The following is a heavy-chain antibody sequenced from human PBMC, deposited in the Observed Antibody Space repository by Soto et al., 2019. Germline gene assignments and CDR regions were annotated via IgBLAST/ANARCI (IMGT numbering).Heavy chain of an antibody. Sequence: QVQLVESGGGVVQPGRSLRLSCAGSGFTFSNYGLHWVRQTPGKGLEWVAFISHDGSNKYYADSVKGRFTISRDSSKGTLYLQMDSLRVEETAVYYCAKDGAPRYCSGRSCHPAGAYWGQGTLVTVSS. CDR1: GFTFSNYG. J-gene: IGHJ4*02. V-gene: IGHV3-30*18. CDR2: ISHDGSNK. CDR3: AKDGAPRYCSGRSCHPAGAY. D-gene: IGHD2-15*01.